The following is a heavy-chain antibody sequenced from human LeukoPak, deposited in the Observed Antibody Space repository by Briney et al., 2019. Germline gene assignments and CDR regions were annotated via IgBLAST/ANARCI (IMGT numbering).Heavy chain of an antibody. D-gene: IGHD4-17*01. Sequence: PGGSLRLSCAASGFTFSSYSMNWVRQAPGKGLEWVSSISSSRSYIYYADSVKGRFTISRDNAKNSLYLQMNSLRAEDTAVYYCARYGDYGTTEFSFDYWGQGTLVTVSS. CDR1: GFTFSSYS. V-gene: IGHV3-21*01. CDR2: ISSSRSYI. CDR3: ARYGDYGTTEFSFDY. J-gene: IGHJ4*02.